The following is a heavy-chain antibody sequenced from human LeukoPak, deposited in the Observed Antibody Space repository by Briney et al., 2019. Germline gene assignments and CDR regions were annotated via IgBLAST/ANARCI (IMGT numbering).Heavy chain of an antibody. CDR3: ARGMSGYYGMDV. CDR2: ISGSSYYI. V-gene: IGHV3-21*01. J-gene: IGHJ6*02. CDR1: GFSFSSYT. Sequence: PGGSLRLSCAASGFSFSSYTVNWVRQAPGKGLEWVSSISGSSYYIYYADSVRGRFTISRDNAENTLYLQMNSLRAEATAVYYCARGMSGYYGMDVWGQGTTVTVSS.